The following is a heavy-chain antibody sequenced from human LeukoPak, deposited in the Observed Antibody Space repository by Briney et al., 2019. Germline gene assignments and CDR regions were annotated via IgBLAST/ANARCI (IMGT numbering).Heavy chain of an antibody. CDR3: ARGGNYYDASAPYAG. D-gene: IGHD3-22*01. V-gene: IGHV7-4-1*02. CDR2: INTVTGNP. CDR1: GGTFSSYA. J-gene: IGHJ4*02. Sequence: ASVKVSCKASGGTFSSYAISWVRQAPGQGLEWMGWINTVTGNPMYAQGFTGRFVFSLDTSVTTAYLQISSLKAEDTAVYYCARGGNYYDASAPYAGWGQGTLVTVSS.